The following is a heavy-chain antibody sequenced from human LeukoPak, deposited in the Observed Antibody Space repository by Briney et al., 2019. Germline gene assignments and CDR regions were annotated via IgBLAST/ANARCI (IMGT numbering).Heavy chain of an antibody. J-gene: IGHJ4*02. CDR2: ISGSGGST. Sequence: SGGSLRLSCAASGFTFSSSAMNWVRQAPGKGLQWVSAISGSGGSTYYADSVKGRFTISRDNSKNTLYLQMNSLRAEDTAVYYCAKDRDFWSGYYFDYWGQGTLVTVSS. CDR1: GFTFSSSA. V-gene: IGHV3-23*01. D-gene: IGHD3-3*01. CDR3: AKDRDFWSGYYFDY.